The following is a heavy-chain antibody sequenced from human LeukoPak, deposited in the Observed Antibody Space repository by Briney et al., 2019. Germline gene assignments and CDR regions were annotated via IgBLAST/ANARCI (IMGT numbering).Heavy chain of an antibody. D-gene: IGHD5/OR15-5a*01. V-gene: IGHV4-39*07. CDR3: ARHGVYGGPNDY. CDR2: IYYSGST. CDR1: GDSISSSSYF. J-gene: IGHJ4*02. Sequence: PSETLSLTCTVSGDSISSSSYFWGWIRQPPGKGLEWIGSIYYSGSTHYNPSLKSRVTISVDTSKNHFSLKLSSVTAADTAVYCCARHGVYGGPNDYWGQGTLVTVSS.